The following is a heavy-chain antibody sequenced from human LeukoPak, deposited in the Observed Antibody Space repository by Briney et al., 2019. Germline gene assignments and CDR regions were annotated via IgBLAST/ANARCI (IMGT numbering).Heavy chain of an antibody. V-gene: IGHV3-9*01. CDR3: AKGSTVAGWFDP. CDR1: GFTFDGYA. Sequence: GGSLRLSCAASGFTFDGYAMHWVRQAPGKGLEWVSGISWNSGSIGYADSVKGRFTISRDNAKNSLYLQMNSLRAEDTALYYCAKGSTVAGWFDPWGQGTLVTVSS. J-gene: IGHJ5*02. CDR2: ISWNSGSI. D-gene: IGHD4-11*01.